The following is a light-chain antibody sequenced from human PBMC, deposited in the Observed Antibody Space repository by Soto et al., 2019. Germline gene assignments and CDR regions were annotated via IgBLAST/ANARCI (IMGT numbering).Light chain of an antibody. CDR3: LQYNVYPLT. CDR1: QNINRW. CDR2: KAS. Sequence: DIQMTQSPSTLSASVGDRVTITCRASQNINRWLAWYQQRPGKAPNLLIHKASTLEAGVPSRFSGSASGTEFTLTIGSLQPDDFAAYFCLQYNVYPLTFGGGTRWIS. V-gene: IGKV1-5*03. J-gene: IGKJ4*01.